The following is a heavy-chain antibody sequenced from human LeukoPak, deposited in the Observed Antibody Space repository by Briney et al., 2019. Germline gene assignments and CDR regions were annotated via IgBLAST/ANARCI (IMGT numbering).Heavy chain of an antibody. CDR3: AGMTYYYGSGSYEAWFDP. D-gene: IGHD3-10*01. CDR1: GCTFSSYW. CDR2: IKQDGSEK. J-gene: IGHJ5*02. Sequence: GGSLRLTCAASGCTFSSYWMSWVRQAPGKGLEWVANIKQDGSEKYYVDSVKGRFTISRDNSKNTLYLQMNSLRAEDTAVYYCAGMTYYYGSGSYEAWFDPWGQGTLVTVSS. V-gene: IGHV3-7*01.